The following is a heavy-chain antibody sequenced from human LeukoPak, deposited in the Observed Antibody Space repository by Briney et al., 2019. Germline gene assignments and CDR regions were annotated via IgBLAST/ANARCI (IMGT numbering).Heavy chain of an antibody. CDR2: INWNGGST. V-gene: IGHV3-20*04. Sequence: GGSLRLSCTASGFSVRTTYMSWVRQAPGKGLEWVSGINWNGGSTGYADSVKGRFTISRDNVKNSLYLQMNSLRAEDTALYYCARGSRGLKAAIAVAGTVDYWGQGTLVTVSS. CDR1: GFSVRTTY. D-gene: IGHD6-19*01. CDR3: ARGSRGLKAAIAVAGTVDY. J-gene: IGHJ4*02.